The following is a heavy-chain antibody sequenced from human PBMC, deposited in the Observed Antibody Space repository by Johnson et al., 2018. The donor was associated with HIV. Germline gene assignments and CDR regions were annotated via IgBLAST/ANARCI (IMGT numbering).Heavy chain of an antibody. CDR1: GFTFSSYA. CDR2: ISYDGSNK. CDR3: ARERRAGVKGACDS. V-gene: IGHV3-30*04. J-gene: IGHJ3*02. Sequence: QVQLVESGGGVVQPGRSLRLSCAASGFTFSSYAMHWVRQAPGKGLEWVAVISYDGSNKYYADSVKGRFTISRDNSKNTLYLQMNSLRAEDTAVYYCARERRAGVKGACDSWGQGTMVTVSS. D-gene: IGHD2-21*01.